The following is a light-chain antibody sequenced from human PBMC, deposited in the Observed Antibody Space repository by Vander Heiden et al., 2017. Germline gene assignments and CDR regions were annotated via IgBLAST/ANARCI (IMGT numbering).Light chain of an antibody. J-gene: IGKJ1*01. CDR3: QKYNSGLSWT. CDR1: QGITNS. V-gene: IGKV1-27*01. Sequence: DIQMTQSPSSLSASVGDRVTITCRTSQGITNSLAWYQQKPGKAPKLLIYDASTLQLGVPSRFSGSGSGTEFTLAISSRQPEDVATYYCQKYNSGLSWTFGQGTKVEIK. CDR2: DAS.